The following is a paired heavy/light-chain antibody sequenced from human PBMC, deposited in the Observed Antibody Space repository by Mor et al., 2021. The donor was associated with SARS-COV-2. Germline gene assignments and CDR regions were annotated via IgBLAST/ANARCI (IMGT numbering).Light chain of an antibody. CDR2: WAS. CDR3: QQFYSTPFT. J-gene: IGKJ3*01. V-gene: IGKV4-1*01. Sequence: DIVMTQSPDSLAVSLGERATINCKSSQSVLYSSNNKNYLAWYQHKPGQPPKLLIYWASTRESRVPDRFSGSGSGTDFTLTISSLQAEDVAVYYCQQFYSTPFTFGPGTKVDIK. CDR1: QSVLYSSNNKNY.
Heavy chain of an antibody. J-gene: IGHJ5*02. V-gene: IGHV4-59*01. D-gene: IGHD3-9*01. CDR1: GGSISTYY. CDR2: IYYSGST. Sequence: QVQLQESGPGLVKPSETLSLTCTVSGGSISTYYWSWLRQPPGKGLEWIGYIYYSGSTNFNPSLKSRVTMSVDTSNSQFSLKLRSVTAADTAVYFCARGGLGTPGAWLDPWGQGTLVTVSS. CDR3: ARGGLGTPGAWLDP.